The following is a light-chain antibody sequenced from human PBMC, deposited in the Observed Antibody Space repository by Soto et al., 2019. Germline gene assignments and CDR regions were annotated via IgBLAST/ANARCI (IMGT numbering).Light chain of an antibody. CDR2: WAS. CDR1: QSILYSSKNKNY. V-gene: IGKV4-1*01. J-gene: IGKJ4*01. CDR3: QHYYTTTLLT. Sequence: DIVMTQSPDSLAVSLGERATINCKSSQSILYSSKNKNYLAWYQQKPGQPPKLLIYWASTRESGVPDPFSGSESAADFALTISTLQAEDGAVSYGQHYYTTTLLTFGGGNKVEIK.